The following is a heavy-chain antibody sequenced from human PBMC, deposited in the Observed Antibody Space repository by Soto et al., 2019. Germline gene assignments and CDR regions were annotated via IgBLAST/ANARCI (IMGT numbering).Heavy chain of an antibody. V-gene: IGHV3-30*03. CDR2: ISYDGSNK. D-gene: IGHD3-22*01. CDR1: GFTFSSYG. J-gene: IGHJ6*02. CDR3: ATEYYYDSSGYYSIYYGMDV. Sequence: ESGGGVVQPGRSLRLSCAASGFTFSSYGMHWVRQAPGKGLEWVAVISYDGSNKYYADSVKGRFTISRDNSKNTLYLQMNSLRAEDTAVYYCATEYYYDSSGYYSIYYGMDVWGQGTTVTVSS.